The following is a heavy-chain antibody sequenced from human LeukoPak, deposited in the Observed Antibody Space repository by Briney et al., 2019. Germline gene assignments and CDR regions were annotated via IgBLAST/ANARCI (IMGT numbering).Heavy chain of an antibody. CDR2: IYTSGST. J-gene: IGHJ3*02. CDR1: GGSISSYY. V-gene: IGHV4-59*10. Sequence: SETLSLTCAVSGGSISSYYWSWIRQPAGKGLEWIGRIYTSGSTNYNPSLKSRVTMSLDTSKNQFSLKLSSVTAADTAVYYCARLSGGDSSSVVAFDIWGQGTMVTVSS. D-gene: IGHD2-21*02. CDR3: ARLSGGDSSSVVAFDI.